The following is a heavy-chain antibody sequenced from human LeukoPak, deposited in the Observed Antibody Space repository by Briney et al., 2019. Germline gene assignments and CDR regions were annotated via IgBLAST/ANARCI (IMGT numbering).Heavy chain of an antibody. V-gene: IGHV3-9*01. J-gene: IGHJ4*02. D-gene: IGHD1-26*01. CDR2: ISWNSGSI. CDR3: AKDLVGATTSPLFDY. CDR1: GFTFDDYA. Sequence: GGSLRLSCAASGFTFDDYAMHWVRQAPGKGLEWVSGISWNSGSIGYADSVKGRFTISRDNAKNSLCLQMNSLRAEDTALYYCAKDLVGATTSPLFDYWGQGTLVTVSS.